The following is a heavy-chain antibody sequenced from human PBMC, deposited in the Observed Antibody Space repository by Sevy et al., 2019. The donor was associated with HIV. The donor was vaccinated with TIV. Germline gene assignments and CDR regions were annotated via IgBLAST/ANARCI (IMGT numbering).Heavy chain of an antibody. J-gene: IGHJ6*02. CDR1: GDSIDSNY. CDR3: ARAPTAPNGMDV. CDR2: LYYSRVT. Sequence: SETRSLTCTVSGDSIDSNYWNWIRQPPWKGLEWIGYLYYSRVTNYNPSLKSRVTISVDTSKNQFSLKLRSVTAADTAVYYCARAPTAPNGMDVWGQGTTVTVSS. D-gene: IGHD1-1*01. V-gene: IGHV4-59*01.